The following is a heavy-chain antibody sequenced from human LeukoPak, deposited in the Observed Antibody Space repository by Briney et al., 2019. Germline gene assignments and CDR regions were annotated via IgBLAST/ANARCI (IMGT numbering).Heavy chain of an antibody. D-gene: IGHD3-22*01. CDR1: GGSISSYY. J-gene: IGHJ3*02. CDR2: IYYSGST. Sequence: SETLSLTCTVSGGSISSYYWSWIRQPPGKGLEWIGYIYYSGSTNYNPSLKSRVTISVDTSKNQFSLKLSSVTAADTAVYYCARETYYYDSGGYYRIDAFDIWGQGTMVTVSS. V-gene: IGHV4-59*01. CDR3: ARETYYYDSGGYYRIDAFDI.